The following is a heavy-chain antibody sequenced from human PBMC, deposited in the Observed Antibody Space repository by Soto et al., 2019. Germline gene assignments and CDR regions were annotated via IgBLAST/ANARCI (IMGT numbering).Heavy chain of an antibody. J-gene: IGHJ4*02. CDR2: IYYSGST. D-gene: IGHD1-26*01. V-gene: IGHV4-59*08. CDR1: GGSISSYY. Sequence: QVQLQESGPGLVKPSETLSLTCTVSGGSISSYYWSWIRQPPGKGLEWIGYIYYSGSTNYNPSLKSRVTISVDTSKNQFSLKLSSVTAADTAVYYCARLGAVGATTIDYWGQGTLVTVSS. CDR3: ARLGAVGATTIDY.